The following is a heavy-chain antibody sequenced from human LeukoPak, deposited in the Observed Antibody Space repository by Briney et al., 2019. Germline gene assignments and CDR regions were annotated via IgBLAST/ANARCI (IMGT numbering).Heavy chain of an antibody. J-gene: IGHJ4*02. CDR2: ISSSSSYI. V-gene: IGHV3-21*01. CDR3: ARDYGGYENDY. D-gene: IGHD5-12*01. Sequence: GGSLRLSCAASGFTLSSYSMNWVRQAPGKGLEWVSSISSSSSYIYYADSVKGRFTISRDNAKNSLYLQMNSLRAEDTAVYYCARDYGGYENDYWGQGTLVTVSS. CDR1: GFTLSSYS.